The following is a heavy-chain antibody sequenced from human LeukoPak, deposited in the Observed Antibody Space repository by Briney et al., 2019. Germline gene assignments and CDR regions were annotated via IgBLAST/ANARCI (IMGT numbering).Heavy chain of an antibody. Sequence: GRSLRLSCAASGFTFSSYAMHWVRQAPGKGLEWVAVISYDGSNKYYADSVKGRFTISRDNSKNTLYLQMNSLRAEDTAVYYCARDTAFAFDYWGQGTLVTVSS. CDR1: GFTFSSYA. D-gene: IGHD3-10*01. CDR3: ARDTAFAFDY. J-gene: IGHJ4*02. V-gene: IGHV3-30-3*01. CDR2: ISYDGSNK.